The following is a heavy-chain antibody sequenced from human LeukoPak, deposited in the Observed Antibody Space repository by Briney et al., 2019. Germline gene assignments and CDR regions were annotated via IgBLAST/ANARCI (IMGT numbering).Heavy chain of an antibody. Sequence: PGGSLRLSCAASGFTFSSYSMSWVRQAPGKGLEWVSSISSSSYIYYADSVKGRFTISRDNAKNSLYLQMNSLRAEDTAVYYCARDPARVGATDFDYWGQGTLVTVSS. D-gene: IGHD1-26*01. CDR1: GFTFSSYS. V-gene: IGHV3-21*01. CDR3: ARDPARVGATDFDY. J-gene: IGHJ4*02. CDR2: ISSSSYI.